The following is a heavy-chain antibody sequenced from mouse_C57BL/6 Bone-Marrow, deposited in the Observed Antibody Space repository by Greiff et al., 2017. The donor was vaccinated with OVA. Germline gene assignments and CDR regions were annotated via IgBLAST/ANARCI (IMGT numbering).Heavy chain of an antibody. V-gene: IGHV14-1*01. CDR2: IDPEDGDT. CDR3: ATWNEGKRGSGFAY. CDR1: GFNIKDYY. Sequence: VQLQQSGAELVRPGASVKLSCTASGFNIKDYYMHWVKQRPEQGLEWIGRIDPEDGDTEYAEKFKGKATMTADTSSNTAYLQLSSLTSEDSAVYVCATWNEGKRGSGFAYWGQGTPLTVSA. J-gene: IGHJ3*01.